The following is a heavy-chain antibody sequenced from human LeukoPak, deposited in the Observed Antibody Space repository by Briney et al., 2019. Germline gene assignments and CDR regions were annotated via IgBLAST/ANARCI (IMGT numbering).Heavy chain of an antibody. J-gene: IGHJ4*02. D-gene: IGHD3-22*01. V-gene: IGHV3-23*01. CDR3: ARDRGRYYDSRGFYXGYXFDS. CDR2: ISGSGDST. Sequence: PGGSLRLSCAASGFTFSTYAVNWVRQAPGKGLEWVSTISGSGDSTYYADSVKGRFTISRDNSKDTLYLQMSSVRVDDTAVYYCARDRGRYYDSRGFYXGYXFDSWGQGILVTVST. CDR1: GFTFSTYA.